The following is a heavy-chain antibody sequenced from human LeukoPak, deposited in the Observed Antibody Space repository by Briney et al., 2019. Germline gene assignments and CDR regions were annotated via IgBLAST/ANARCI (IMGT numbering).Heavy chain of an antibody. J-gene: IGHJ4*02. Sequence: ASMKVSCKASGYTFTSFGISWVRQAPGQRLEWLGWISTYNGNTNYAQKFKGRVTMTADTSTSTAYMELRSLRSDDTAVYYCAGDALAVAPLDYWGQGTLVTVSS. D-gene: IGHD6-19*01. CDR1: GYTFTSFG. CDR2: ISTYNGNT. V-gene: IGHV1-18*01. CDR3: AGDALAVAPLDY.